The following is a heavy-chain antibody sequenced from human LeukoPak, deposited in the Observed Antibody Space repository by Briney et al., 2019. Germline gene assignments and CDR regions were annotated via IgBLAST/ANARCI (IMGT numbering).Heavy chain of an antibody. Sequence: GGSLRLSCAASGFTFSTYSMNWVRQAPGKGLEWVSFISSVSTFISYADSVKGRFTISRDNAKNSLYLQMYSLTAEDTAVYYCARVGSGNSFDYWGQGTLVTVSS. CDR1: GFTFSTYS. CDR3: ARVGSGNSFDY. D-gene: IGHD3-10*01. V-gene: IGHV3-21*01. CDR2: ISSVSTFI. J-gene: IGHJ4*02.